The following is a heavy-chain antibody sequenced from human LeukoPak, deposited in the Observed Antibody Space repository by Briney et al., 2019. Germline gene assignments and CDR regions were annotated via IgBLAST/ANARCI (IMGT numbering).Heavy chain of an antibody. CDR3: TRGAGWLIDY. J-gene: IGHJ4*02. CDR2: IYHSGTS. V-gene: IGHV4-30-4*02. CDR1: GASVDIGDYY. D-gene: IGHD3-16*01. Sequence: SETLSLTCTVSGASVDIGDYYWSWIRQPPGKALEWIGYIYHSGTSYYNPSLKSRVTISADTSKNHFSLKLNSVTTADTAVYYCTRGAGWLIDYWGQGILVTVSS.